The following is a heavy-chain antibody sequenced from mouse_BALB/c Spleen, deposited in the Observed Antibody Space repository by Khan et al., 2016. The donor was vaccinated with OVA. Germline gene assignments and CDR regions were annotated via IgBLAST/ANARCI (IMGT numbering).Heavy chain of an antibody. CDR1: GFTFSTYA. J-gene: IGHJ3*01. Sequence: EVELVESGGDLVKPGGSLKLSCAASGFTFSTYAMSWVRQTPDKRLEWVATINTGGDYIYYPDSVKGRFTISIDNAKNTLYLHMRSLRSEDTAMYYCARHNYVPFAYWGKGTLVTVSA. CDR3: ARHNYVPFAY. V-gene: IGHV5-6*01. CDR2: INTGGDYI. D-gene: IGHD2-1*01.